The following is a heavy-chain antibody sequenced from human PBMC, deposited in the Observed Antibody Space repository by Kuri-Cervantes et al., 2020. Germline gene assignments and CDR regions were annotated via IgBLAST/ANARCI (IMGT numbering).Heavy chain of an antibody. CDR2: FDPEDGET. V-gene: IGHV1-24*01. CDR1: GYILTELS. CDR3: ATPSMVRGVMEYYYYGMDV. Sequence: ASVKVSCKVSGYILTELSMHWVRQAPGKGLEWMGGFDPEDGETIYAQKFQGRVTMTEDTSTDTAYMELSSLRSEDTAVYYCATPSMVRGVMEYYYYGMDVWGQGTTVTVSS. D-gene: IGHD3-10*01. J-gene: IGHJ6*02.